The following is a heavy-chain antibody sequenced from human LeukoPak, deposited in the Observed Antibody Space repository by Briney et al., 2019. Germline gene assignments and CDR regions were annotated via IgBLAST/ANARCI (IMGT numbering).Heavy chain of an antibody. CDR2: IYYSGST. CDR3: ASLGVAAAGTVDY. J-gene: IGHJ4*02. Sequence: PSETLSLTCTVSGGSISSGGYHWSWIRQHPGKGLEWIGYIYYSGSTYYNPSLKSRVTISVDTSKNQFSLKLSSVTAADTAVYYCASLGVAAAGTVDYWGQGTLVTVSS. D-gene: IGHD6-13*01. V-gene: IGHV4-31*03. CDR1: GGSISSGGYH.